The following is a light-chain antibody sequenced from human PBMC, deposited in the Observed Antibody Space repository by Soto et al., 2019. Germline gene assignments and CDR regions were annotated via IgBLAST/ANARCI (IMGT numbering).Light chain of an antibody. CDR1: QSVRDN. CDR2: GAS. V-gene: IGKV3-15*01. Sequence: EIVMTHSPATLSVSPGERATLSCRASQSVRDNLAWYQQKPGQAPRLLIYGASTRATGIPARFSGSGSGTEFTLTINSLQSEDFALYFCQQSNTWPYTFGQGTKLAIK. CDR3: QQSNTWPYT. J-gene: IGKJ2*01.